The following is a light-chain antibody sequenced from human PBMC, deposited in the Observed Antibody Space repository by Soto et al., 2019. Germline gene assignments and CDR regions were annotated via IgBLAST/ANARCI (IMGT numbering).Light chain of an antibody. CDR3: QQYNSQRT. V-gene: IGKV1-5*03. CDR1: QYISSW. Sequence: DIQMTQSPSTLSASVGDRVTITCRASQYISSWLAWYQQKPGKAPKLLIYKASSLESGVPSRFSGSGSGTEFTLTISSLQPDDFATHYCQQYNSQRTFGQGTKVEIK. J-gene: IGKJ1*01. CDR2: KAS.